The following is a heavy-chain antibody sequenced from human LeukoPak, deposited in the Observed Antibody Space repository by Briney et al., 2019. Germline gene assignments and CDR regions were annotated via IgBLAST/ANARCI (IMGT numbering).Heavy chain of an antibody. CDR2: ISSNGGST. CDR1: GFTFSSYA. Sequence: GGSLRLSCAASGFTFSSYAMHWVRQAPGKGLEYVSAISSNGGSTYYANSVKGRFTISRDNSKNTPYLQMGSLRAEDMAVYYCARGTGTMYTDWGQGTLVTVSS. J-gene: IGHJ4*02. D-gene: IGHD1-7*01. V-gene: IGHV3-64*01. CDR3: ARGTGTMYTD.